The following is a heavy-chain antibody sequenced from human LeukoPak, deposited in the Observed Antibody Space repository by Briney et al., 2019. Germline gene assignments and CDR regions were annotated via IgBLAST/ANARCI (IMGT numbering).Heavy chain of an antibody. CDR2: LSSSGRYT. V-gene: IGHV3-11*03. Sequence: GGSLGLSCAASGFSFSEYYMTWIRQAPGKGLEWVSNLSSSGRYTNYADSVRGRFTISRDNAKKSLYLQMNSLRAEDTAVYYCARHSEGPVNDAFDIWGQGTKVTVSS. J-gene: IGHJ3*02. CDR3: ARHSEGPVNDAFDI. D-gene: IGHD2-2*01. CDR1: GFSFSEYY.